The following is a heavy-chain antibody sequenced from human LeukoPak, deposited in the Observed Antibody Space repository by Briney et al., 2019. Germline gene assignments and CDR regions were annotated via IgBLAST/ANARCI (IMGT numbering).Heavy chain of an antibody. CDR2: ISGGGYST. V-gene: IGHV3-23*01. Sequence: GGSLRLSCAASGFTFSSYAMTWVRQAPGKGLEWVSAISGGGYSTYYADSVKGRFTISRDNSKNTLYLQMNSLRAEDTAVYYCAKGPHYYGSGSYADYSGQGTLVTVSS. D-gene: IGHD3-10*01. CDR3: AKGPHYYGSGSYADY. CDR1: GFTFSSYA. J-gene: IGHJ4*02.